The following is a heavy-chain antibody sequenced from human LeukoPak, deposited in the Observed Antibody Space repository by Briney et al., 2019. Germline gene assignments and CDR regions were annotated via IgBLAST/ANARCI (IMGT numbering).Heavy chain of an antibody. CDR3: LRGDRRDY. CDR2: IDSSGGYM. V-gene: IGHV3-21*06. J-gene: IGHJ4*02. CDR1: GFTFSSYW. Sequence: GALRLSCAASGFTFSSYWMSWVRQAPGKGLEWVSSIDSSGGYMFYADSVKGRFIISRDNAKDSLYLQMNSLRVEDTAVYYCLRGDRRDYWGQGTLVTVSS.